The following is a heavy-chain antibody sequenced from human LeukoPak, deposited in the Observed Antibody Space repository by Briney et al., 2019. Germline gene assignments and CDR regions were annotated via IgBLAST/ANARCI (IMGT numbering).Heavy chain of an antibody. CDR3: TTEGYTYGSFFDY. J-gene: IGHJ4*03. D-gene: IGHD5-18*01. CDR1: GITFSNAW. CDR2: IKSNIDGGTT. Sequence: GGSLRLSCAASGITFSNAWMSWVRQAPGKGLEWVGRIKSNIDGGTTDYAAPVKGRFTISRDESKNTLYLQMNSLTTEDTAMYYCTTEGYTYGSFFDYWGQGTTVTVSS. V-gene: IGHV3-15*01.